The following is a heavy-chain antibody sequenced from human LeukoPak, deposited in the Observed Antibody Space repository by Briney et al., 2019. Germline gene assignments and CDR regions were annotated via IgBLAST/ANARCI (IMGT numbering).Heavy chain of an antibody. V-gene: IGHV3-23*01. Sequence: PGGSLRLSCAASGFTFSSYAMSWVRQAPGKGLEWVSAISGSGGSTYYADSVKGRFTISRDNSKNTLYLQMNSLRAEDTAVYYCAKCIWRWIQLWLLDYWGQGTLVTVSS. CDR1: GFTFSSYA. J-gene: IGHJ4*02. CDR3: AKCIWRWIQLWLLDY. CDR2: ISGSGGST. D-gene: IGHD5-18*01.